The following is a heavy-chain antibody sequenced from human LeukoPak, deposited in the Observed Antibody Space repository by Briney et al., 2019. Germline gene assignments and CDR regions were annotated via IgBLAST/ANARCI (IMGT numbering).Heavy chain of an antibody. J-gene: IGHJ6*04. CDR3: AELGITMIGGV. Sequence: GGSLRLSCAASGFTFSSYSMNWVRQAPGKGLEWVSSISSSSLYIYYADSVKGRFTISRDNARNSLYLQMNSLRAEDTAVYYCAELGITMIGGVWGKGTTVTISS. V-gene: IGHV3-21*01. CDR2: ISSSSLYI. CDR1: GFTFSSYS. D-gene: IGHD3-10*02.